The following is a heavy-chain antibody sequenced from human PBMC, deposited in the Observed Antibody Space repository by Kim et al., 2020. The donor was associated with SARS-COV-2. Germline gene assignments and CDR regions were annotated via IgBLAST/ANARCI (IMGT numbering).Heavy chain of an antibody. V-gene: IGHV3-21*01. CDR2: ISSSSSSI. D-gene: IGHD6-25*01. Sequence: GGSLRLSCAASGLTFSSYSMNWVRQAPGKGLEWVSSISSSSSSIYYADSVKGRFTISRDNAKNSLYLQMNSLRAEDTAVYYCASRLLDYWGQGTLVTVSS. CDR3: ASRLLDY. J-gene: IGHJ4*02. CDR1: GLTFSSYS.